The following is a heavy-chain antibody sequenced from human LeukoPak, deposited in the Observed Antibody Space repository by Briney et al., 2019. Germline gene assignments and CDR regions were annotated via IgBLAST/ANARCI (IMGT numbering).Heavy chain of an antibody. CDR2: VYSGGST. CDR3: ARGRVVTAGTYYYGMDV. D-gene: IGHD2-21*02. Sequence: GGSLRLSCAASGFTDSSNYMSWVRQAPGKGLEWVSVVYSGGSTYYADSVKGRFTISRDNSKNTLYLQMNSLRAEDTAVYYCARGRVVTAGTYYYGMDVWGQGTTVTVSS. J-gene: IGHJ6*02. V-gene: IGHV3-66*01. CDR1: GFTDSSNY.